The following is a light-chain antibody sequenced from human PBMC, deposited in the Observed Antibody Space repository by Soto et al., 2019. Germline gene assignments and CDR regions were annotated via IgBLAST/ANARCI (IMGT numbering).Light chain of an antibody. J-gene: IGLJ1*01. CDR3: CSYAGSSTYV. V-gene: IGLV2-23*01. CDR2: EGS. Sequence: QSVLAQPASVSGSPGQSITISCTGTSSDVGNYDLVSWYQQLPGKAPKFILYEGSKRPSGVSNRFSGSKSDNTASLTISGLQAEDEADYYCCSYAGSSTYVFGTGTKVT. CDR1: SSDVGNYDL.